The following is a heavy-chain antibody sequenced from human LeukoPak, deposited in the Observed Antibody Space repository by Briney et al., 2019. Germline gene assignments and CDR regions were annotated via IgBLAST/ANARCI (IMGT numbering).Heavy chain of an antibody. CDR1: GFTFSSYG. V-gene: IGHV3-30*18. CDR2: ISYDGSNK. J-gene: IGHJ4*02. CDR3: AKRGVYYEDYFDY. Sequence: GGSLRLSCTVSGFTFSSYGMHWVRKAPGKGLEWVAVISYDGSNKYYADSVKGRFTISRDNSKNTLYLQMNSLRAEDTAVYYFAKRGVYYEDYFDYGARGPRAPVPP. D-gene: IGHD3-3*01.